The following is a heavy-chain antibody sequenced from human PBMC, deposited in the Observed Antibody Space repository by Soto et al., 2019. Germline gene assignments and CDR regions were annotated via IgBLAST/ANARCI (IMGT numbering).Heavy chain of an antibody. Sequence: QVRLVQSEAEKKKPGASVKVSCKAAGYTFTRDTIHWVRQAPGLGLEWMGRMDTYSADTSSTQKFQGRINMVTDRSTSTSYRELRSLRSDDTAVYYRASEDSGLGQGGLDLWGQRTLVTVSS. V-gene: IGHV1-18*01. D-gene: IGHD2-15*01. CDR1: GYTFTRDT. J-gene: IGHJ4*02. CDR2: MDTYSADT. CDR3: ASEDSGLGQGGLDL.